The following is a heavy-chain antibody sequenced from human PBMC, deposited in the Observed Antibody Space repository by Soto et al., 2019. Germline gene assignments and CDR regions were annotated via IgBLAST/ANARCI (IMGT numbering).Heavy chain of an antibody. CDR1: GGTLSSYA. J-gene: IGHJ6*02. Sequence: QEPLVQSGAEVKKPGSSVKVSCKAPGGTLSSYAINWVRQAPGQGLEWMGGISPLFGPTDPAQKFQGRLTVTADESTSTAYMDLSSPRSEDTAIYYCAGIVAEFGEGISPYYHYGLDVWGQGTTVTVSS. D-gene: IGHD3-16*01. CDR3: AGIVAEFGEGISPYYHYGLDV. V-gene: IGHV1-69*01. CDR2: ISPLFGPT.